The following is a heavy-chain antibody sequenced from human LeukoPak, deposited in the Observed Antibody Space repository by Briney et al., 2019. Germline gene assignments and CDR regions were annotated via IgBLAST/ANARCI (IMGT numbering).Heavy chain of an antibody. V-gene: IGHV3-23*01. CDR2: ISSGGSNT. D-gene: IGHD5-12*01. J-gene: IGHJ4*02. CDR1: GFIFSDYA. Sequence: GGSLRLSCAASGFIFSDYAMSWVRQAPGKGLEWVSSISSGGSNTYYADSVRGRFTISRDNSENSLYLQMNSLRAEDTAVYYCARPVDYNAGDYWGQGTLVTVSS. CDR3: ARPVDYNAGDY.